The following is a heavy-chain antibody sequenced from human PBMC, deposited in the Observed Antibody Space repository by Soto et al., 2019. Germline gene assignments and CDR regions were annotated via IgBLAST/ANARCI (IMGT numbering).Heavy chain of an antibody. Sequence: PGGSLRLSCAASGFTFSSYAMHWVRQAPGKGLEWVAVISYDGSNKYYADSVKGRFTISRDNSKNTLYLQMNSLRAEDTAVYYCAREGGPYYYGMDVWGQGTKVTVSS. CDR1: GFTFSSYA. CDR2: ISYDGSNK. J-gene: IGHJ6*02. V-gene: IGHV3-30-3*01. D-gene: IGHD1-26*01. CDR3: AREGGPYYYGMDV.